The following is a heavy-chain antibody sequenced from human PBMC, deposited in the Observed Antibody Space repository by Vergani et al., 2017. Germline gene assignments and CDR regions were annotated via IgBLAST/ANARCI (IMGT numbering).Heavy chain of an antibody. D-gene: IGHD2-2*01. V-gene: IGHV3-33*01. J-gene: IGHJ4*02. Sequence: QLQLVESGGGVVQPGRSLRLSCAASGFTFSSYGMHWVRQAPGQGLEWVAVIWYDGSNKYYAEYVKGRFTISRDNSKNTLYLQMNSLRAEDTAVYYCARGYCSSTSCRGYRYGYFDYWGQGTLVTVSS. CDR3: ARGYCSSTSCRGYRYGYFDY. CDR2: IWYDGSNK. CDR1: GFTFSSYG.